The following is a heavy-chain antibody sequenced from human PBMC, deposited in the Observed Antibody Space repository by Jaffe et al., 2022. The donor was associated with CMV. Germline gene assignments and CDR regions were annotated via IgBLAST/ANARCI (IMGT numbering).Heavy chain of an antibody. CDR2: IFYSGTT. D-gene: IGHD2-21*02. CDR3: ARTFGDPYSFAF. J-gene: IGHJ4*02. V-gene: IGHV4-39*01. CDR1: GGSIRSGDYY. Sequence: QLQLQESGPGLVKPSETLSLTCTVSGGSIRSGDYYWGWIRQPPGKGLEWVGNIFYSGTTYYNPSLKSRVTISVDTSKNQFSLKLNSVTAADTAVYYCARTFGDPYSFAFWGQGTLVTVSS.